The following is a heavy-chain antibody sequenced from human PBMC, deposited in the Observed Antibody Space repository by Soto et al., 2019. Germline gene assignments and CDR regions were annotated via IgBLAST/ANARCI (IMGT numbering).Heavy chain of an antibody. D-gene: IGHD5-12*01. CDR2: ISGSGYS. V-gene: IGHV3-21*01. Sequence: PGESLKISCQGSGFTFRDYTMSWVRQAPGKGLEWLSFISGSGYSYYADSAKGRFTISRDDAKSSLYLQMNSLRVEDTAVYYCARDLRRAIDYGMDVWGQGTTVTVSS. J-gene: IGHJ6*02. CDR1: GFTFRDYT. CDR3: ARDLRRAIDYGMDV.